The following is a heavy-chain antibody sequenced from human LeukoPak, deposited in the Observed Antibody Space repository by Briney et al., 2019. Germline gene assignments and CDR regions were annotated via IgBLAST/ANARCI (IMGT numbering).Heavy chain of an antibody. V-gene: IGHV3-15*01. CDR2: IKSKTDGGTT. CDR1: RFTFSNAW. CDR3: TTESYYYDSSGYFFPPDY. J-gene: IGHJ4*02. D-gene: IGHD3-22*01. Sequence: GGSLRLSCAASRFTFSNAWMSWVRQAPGKGLEWVGRIKSKTDGGTTDYAAPVKGRFTISRDDSKNTLYLQMNSLKTEDTAVYYCTTESYYYDSSGYFFPPDYWGQGTLVTVSS.